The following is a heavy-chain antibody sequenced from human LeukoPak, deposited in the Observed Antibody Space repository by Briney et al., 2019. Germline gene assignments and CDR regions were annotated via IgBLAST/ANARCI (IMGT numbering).Heavy chain of an antibody. Sequence: GRSLRLFCAASGFTFSSYAMHWVRQAPGKGLEWVAVIWYDGSNKYYADSVKGRFTISRDHSKNTLYLQMKSLRAEDTAVYYCARELEIAVAGTLGYWAQGTLVTVSS. V-gene: IGHV3-33*01. D-gene: IGHD6-19*01. CDR3: ARELEIAVAGTLGY. J-gene: IGHJ4*02. CDR2: IWYDGSNK. CDR1: GFTFSSYA.